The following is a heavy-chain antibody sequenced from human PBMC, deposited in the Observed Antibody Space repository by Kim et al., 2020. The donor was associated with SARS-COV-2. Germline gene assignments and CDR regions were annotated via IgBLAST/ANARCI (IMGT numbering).Heavy chain of an antibody. J-gene: IGHJ4*02. CDR2: ISSSGIKT. CDR3: AKDFSFYDSSGFFDS. CDR1: GFTFRTYA. Sequence: GGSLRLSCAASGFTFRTYAMNWVRQAPGKGLEWVSGISSSGIKTYYGDSVKGRFTISRDNSKNTVYLQMNSLRAEETAMYYCAKDFSFYDSSGFFDSWGQGLLVTVSS. V-gene: IGHV3-23*01. D-gene: IGHD3-22*01.